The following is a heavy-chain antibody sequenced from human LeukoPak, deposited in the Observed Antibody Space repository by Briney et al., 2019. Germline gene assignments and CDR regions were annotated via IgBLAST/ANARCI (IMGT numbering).Heavy chain of an antibody. CDR3: AKDPSNVSRTLDI. D-gene: IGHD3-10*02. Sequence: PGGSLRLSCVASGFTFSNYGMHWVXQAPGKXLXXVXFIRSEGTNKYYSDSVEGRFTVSRDNSKNTLFLQMNSLRPEDTALYYCAKDPSNVSRTLDIWGQGTLVTVSA. V-gene: IGHV3-30*02. J-gene: IGHJ3*02. CDR1: GFTFSNYG. CDR2: IRSEGTNK.